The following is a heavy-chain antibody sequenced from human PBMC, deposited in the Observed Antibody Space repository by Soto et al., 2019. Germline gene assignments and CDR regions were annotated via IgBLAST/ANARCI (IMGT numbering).Heavy chain of an antibody. V-gene: IGHV3-30-3*01. D-gene: IGHD3-22*01. CDR2: ISYDGSNK. J-gene: IGHJ3*02. Sequence: PGGALRLSCAASGFTFSSYAIHWVRQAPGKGLEWVAVISYDGSNKYYADSVKGRFTISRDNSKNTLYLQMNSLRAEDTAVYYCAREGALPGYYDSSGYYPDAFDIWGQGTMVTVSS. CDR1: GFTFSSYA. CDR3: AREGALPGYYDSSGYYPDAFDI.